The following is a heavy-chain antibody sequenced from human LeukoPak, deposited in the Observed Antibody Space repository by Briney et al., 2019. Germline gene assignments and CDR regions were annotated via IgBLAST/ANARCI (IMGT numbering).Heavy chain of an antibody. J-gene: IGHJ5*02. D-gene: IGHD2-2*01. CDR1: GDSVSSNSVT. CDR3: ARRLTQYDCFDP. V-gene: IGHV6-1*01. Sequence: SQTLSLTCATSGDSVSSNSVTWNWIRQSPSRGLEWLGRTYYRSTWYNDYAVSVRGRITVNPDTSKNQFSLHLNSVTPEDTAVYYCARRLTQYDCFDPWGQGILVTVSS. CDR2: TYYRSTWYN.